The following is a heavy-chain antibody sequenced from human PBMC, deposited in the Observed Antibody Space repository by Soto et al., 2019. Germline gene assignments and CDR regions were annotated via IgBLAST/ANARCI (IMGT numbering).Heavy chain of an antibody. D-gene: IGHD3-22*01. J-gene: IGHJ4*02. Sequence: SESLSLTCPFSGCSISSYYWSWIRQPPGGGLEWIGYIYYSGSTNYNPSLKSRVTISVDTSTNRFSLRLSSVTAADTAMYYCARLTYYDSTGYFDYWGQGTLVTGSS. CDR2: IYYSGST. CDR3: ARLTYYDSTGYFDY. CDR1: GCSISSYY. V-gene: IGHV4-59*01.